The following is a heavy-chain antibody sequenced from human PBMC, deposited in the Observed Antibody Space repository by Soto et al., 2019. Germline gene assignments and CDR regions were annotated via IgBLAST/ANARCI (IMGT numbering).Heavy chain of an antibody. Sequence: EVQLVESGGALIQPGGSLRLSCAASGFTVSSNYMSWVRQAPGKGPEWVSVIYTDDSTYYADSVKGRFTISRDNSKNTLYLQMNSLRAEDTAVYYCATGYTYASAPRNWGQGTLVTVSS. CDR1: GFTVSSNY. J-gene: IGHJ4*02. CDR2: IYTDDST. D-gene: IGHD5-18*01. V-gene: IGHV3-53*01. CDR3: ATGYTYASAPRN.